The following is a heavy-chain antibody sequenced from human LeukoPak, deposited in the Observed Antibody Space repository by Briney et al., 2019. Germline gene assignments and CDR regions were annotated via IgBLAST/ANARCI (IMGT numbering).Heavy chain of an antibody. Sequence: GASVKVSCKASGYTFTGYYMHWVRQAPGQGLEWMGGIIPIFGTANYAQKFQGRVTITADESTSTAYMELSSLRFEDTAVYYCARELLGYFDYWGQGTLVTVSS. V-gene: IGHV1-69*13. CDR2: IIPIFGTA. J-gene: IGHJ4*02. D-gene: IGHD7-27*01. CDR3: ARELLGYFDY. CDR1: GYTFTGYY.